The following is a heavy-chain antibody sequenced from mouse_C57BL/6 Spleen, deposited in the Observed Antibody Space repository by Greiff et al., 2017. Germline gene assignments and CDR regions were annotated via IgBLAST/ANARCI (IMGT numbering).Heavy chain of an antibody. Sequence: EVKLMESGPGLVKPSQSLSLTCSVTGYSITSGYYWNWIRQFPGNKLEWMGYISYDGSNNYNPSLKNRISITRDTSKNQFFLTLNSVTTEDTATYYCARGAFYAMDYWGQGTSVTVSS. D-gene: IGHD3-1*01. CDR2: ISYDGSN. V-gene: IGHV3-6*01. CDR3: ARGAFYAMDY. CDR1: GYSITSGYY. J-gene: IGHJ4*01.